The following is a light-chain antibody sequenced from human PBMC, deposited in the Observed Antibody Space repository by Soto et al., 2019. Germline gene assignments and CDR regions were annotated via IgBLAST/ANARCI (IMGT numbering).Light chain of an antibody. CDR2: GSS. CDR3: QQYDSSPRT. Sequence: ENVLTQSPGTLSLSPGERATLSCRASQSVSSTFLGWYQQKPGQAPVLLIYGSSNRATGIPDRFSGSGSGTDFTLTISRLEPEDFAVYYCQQYDSSPRTFGQGTKVEIK. CDR1: QSVSSTF. V-gene: IGKV3-20*01. J-gene: IGKJ1*01.